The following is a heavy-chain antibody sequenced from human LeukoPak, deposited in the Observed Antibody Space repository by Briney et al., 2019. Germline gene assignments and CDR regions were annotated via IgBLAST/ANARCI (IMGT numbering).Heavy chain of an antibody. CDR2: IYYSGST. J-gene: IGHJ4*02. CDR3: AGHYDSSGYPPY. D-gene: IGHD3-22*01. V-gene: IGHV4-39*01. CDR1: GGSISSSSYY. Sequence: PSGTLSLTCTVSGGSISSSSYYWGWIRQPPGKGLEWIGSIYYSGSTYYNPSLKSRVTISVDTSKNQFSLKLSSVTAADTAVYYCAGHYDSSGYPPYWGQGTLVTVSS.